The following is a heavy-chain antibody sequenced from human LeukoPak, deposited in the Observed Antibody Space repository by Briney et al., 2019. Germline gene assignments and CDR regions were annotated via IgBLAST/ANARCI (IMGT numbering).Heavy chain of an antibody. CDR1: VFTFSSYA. V-gene: IGHV3-64*01. D-gene: IGHD5-24*01. CDR3: ARARRDGYNRPFDY. CDR2: ICSNGGSK. J-gene: IGHJ4*02. Sequence: PGGSLRLSCAASVFTFSSYAMHWVRQAPGKGLEYVSAICSNGGSKYYANSVKGRFTISRENSKNTLYLQLGSLRAEDMAVYYCARARRDGYNRPFDYWGQGTLVTVSS.